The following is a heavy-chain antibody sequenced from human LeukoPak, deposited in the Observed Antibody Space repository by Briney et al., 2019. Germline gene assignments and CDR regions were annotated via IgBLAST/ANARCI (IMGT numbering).Heavy chain of an antibody. CDR3: ARDYSSSSGYYYYYYMDV. CDR1: GGSFSSHY. V-gene: IGHV4-59*11. CDR2: IYYSGST. Sequence: KPSETLPLTCTVSGGSFSSHYWSWIRQPPGKGLEWIGYIYYSGSTNYNPSLKSRVTISVDTSKNQFSLKLSSVTAADTAVYYCARDYSSSSGYYYYYYMDVWGKGTTVTVSS. J-gene: IGHJ6*03. D-gene: IGHD6-6*01.